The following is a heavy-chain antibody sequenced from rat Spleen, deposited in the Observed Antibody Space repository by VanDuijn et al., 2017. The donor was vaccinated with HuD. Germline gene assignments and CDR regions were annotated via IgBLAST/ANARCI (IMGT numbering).Heavy chain of an antibody. Sequence: QVQLKESGPGLVQPSQTLSLTCTVSGFSLTDNTVHWIRQPPGKGLEWIAAISSGGSTYYNSALKSRLSISRDTSKSQVFLKMNSLQTEDTAMYFCARLTIGSWGQGVMVTVSS. V-gene: IGHV2-6*01. CDR1: GFSLTDNT. CDR2: ISSGGST. D-gene: IGHD1-3*01. J-gene: IGHJ2*01. CDR3: ARLTIGS.